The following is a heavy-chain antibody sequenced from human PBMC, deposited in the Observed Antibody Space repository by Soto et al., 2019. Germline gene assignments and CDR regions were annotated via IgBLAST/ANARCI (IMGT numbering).Heavy chain of an antibody. CDR2: FDPEDGET. V-gene: IGHV1-24*01. CDR3: ATPVFGERNYYFDY. CDR1: GYTLTELS. J-gene: IGHJ4*02. D-gene: IGHD3-3*01. Sequence: ASVKVSCKVSGYTLTELSMHWVRQAPGKGLEWMGGFDPEDGETIYAQKFQGRVTMTEDTSTDTAYMELSSLRSEDTAVYYCATPVFGERNYYFDYWGQGTLVTVSS.